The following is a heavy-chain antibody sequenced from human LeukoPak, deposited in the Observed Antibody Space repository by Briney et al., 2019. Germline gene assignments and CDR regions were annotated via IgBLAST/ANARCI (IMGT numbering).Heavy chain of an antibody. CDR3: ASIGIAARRDY. J-gene: IGHJ4*02. V-gene: IGHV1-2*02. CDR2: INPNSGDT. D-gene: IGHD6-6*01. Sequence: ASLKVSCKASGYTFTAYYIHWLRQAPGQGLEWMGWINPNSGDTNYAQKFQGRVTMTRDTSISTAYMELSGLKSDDTAVYYCASIGIAARRDYWGQGTLVTVSS. CDR1: GYTFTAYY.